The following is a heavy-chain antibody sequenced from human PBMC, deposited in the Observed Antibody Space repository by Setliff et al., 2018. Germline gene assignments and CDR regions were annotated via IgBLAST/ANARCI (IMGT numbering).Heavy chain of an antibody. CDR2: IYISGSA. Sequence: SLTCTVSGGSISSYYWSWIRQPAGKGLEWIGHIYISGSANYNPSLKSRVTMSIDTSKNQFSLKLNSVTAADMAVYYCAREQWLDPPGYYYMDVWAKGTTVTVS. D-gene: IGHD6-19*01. CDR1: GGSISSYY. V-gene: IGHV4-4*07. J-gene: IGHJ6*03. CDR3: AREQWLDPPGYYYMDV.